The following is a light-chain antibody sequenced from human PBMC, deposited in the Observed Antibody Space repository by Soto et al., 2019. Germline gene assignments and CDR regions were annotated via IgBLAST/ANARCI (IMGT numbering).Light chain of an antibody. CDR1: SSDVGAYDY. CDR2: DVS. V-gene: IGLV2-14*03. CDR3: SSYTSSSTLV. J-gene: IGLJ1*01. Sequence: LPQPASVSGSPGQSITVSCTGTSSDVGAYDYVSWYQHHPGKAPKLMIYDVSYRPSGVSNRFSGSKSGNTASLTISGLQAEDEADYYCSSYTSSSTLVFGTGTKVTVL.